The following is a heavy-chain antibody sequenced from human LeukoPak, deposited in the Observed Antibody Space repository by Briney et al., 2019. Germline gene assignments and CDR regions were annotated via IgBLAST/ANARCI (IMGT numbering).Heavy chain of an antibody. J-gene: IGHJ4*02. V-gene: IGHV1-69*13. Sequence: ASVKVSCKASGGTFSSYAISWVRQAPGQGLEWMGGIIPIFGTANYAQKFQGRVTITADESTSTAYMELSSLRSEDTAVYYCARDRGNVDTATFFWGQGTLVTVSS. CDR3: ARDRGNVDTATFF. CDR2: IIPIFGTA. CDR1: GGTFSSYA. D-gene: IGHD5-18*01.